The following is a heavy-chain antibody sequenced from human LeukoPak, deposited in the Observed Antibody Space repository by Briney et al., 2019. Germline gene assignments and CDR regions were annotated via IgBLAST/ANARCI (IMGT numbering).Heavy chain of an antibody. Sequence: GGSLRLSCAASGFTFSSYGMHWVRQAPGEGLEWVAFIRYDGSNKYHADSVKGRFTISRDNAKNSLYLQMNSLRAEDTAVYYCARDYYDSSGYTLRANWGQGTQVTVSS. CDR3: ARDYYDSSGYTLRAN. V-gene: IGHV3-30*02. D-gene: IGHD3-22*01. J-gene: IGHJ4*02. CDR1: GFTFSSYG. CDR2: IRYDGSNK.